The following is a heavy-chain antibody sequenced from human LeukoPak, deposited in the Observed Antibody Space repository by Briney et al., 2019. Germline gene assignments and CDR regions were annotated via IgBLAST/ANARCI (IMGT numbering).Heavy chain of an antibody. Sequence: ASVKVSCKASGYTFTSYGISWVRQAPGQGLEWMGWISAYNGNTNYAQKLQGRVTMTTDTSTSTAYMELRSLRSDDTAVYYCARDLSYYYGSGSRGDAFDIWGQGTMVTVSS. CDR3: ARDLSYYYGSGSRGDAFDI. CDR2: ISAYNGNT. V-gene: IGHV1-18*01. CDR1: GYTFTSYG. D-gene: IGHD3-10*01. J-gene: IGHJ3*02.